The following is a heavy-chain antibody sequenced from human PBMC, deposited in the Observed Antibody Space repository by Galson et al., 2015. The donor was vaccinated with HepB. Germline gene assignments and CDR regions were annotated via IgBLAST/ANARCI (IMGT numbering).Heavy chain of an antibody. CDR2: IYYSGST. D-gene: IGHD4-17*01. CDR1: GGSISSSSYY. Sequence: ETLSLTCTVSGGSISSSSYYWGWIRQPPGKGLAWIGSIYYSGSTYYNPSLKSRVTISVDTSKNQFSLKLSSVTAADTAVYYCARAHDYGDYFLPSNSTKYYFDYWGQGTLVTVSS. V-gene: IGHV4-39*01. CDR3: ARAHDYGDYFLPSNSTKYYFDY. J-gene: IGHJ4*02.